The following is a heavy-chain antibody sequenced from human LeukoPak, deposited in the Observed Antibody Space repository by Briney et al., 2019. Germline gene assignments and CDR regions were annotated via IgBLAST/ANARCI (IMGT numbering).Heavy chain of an antibody. D-gene: IGHD2-21*02. J-gene: IGHJ3*02. CDR1: GFTFSSYE. CDR3: ARPDQPLLSWVSAFDI. Sequence: GGSLRLSCAASGFTFSSYEMNWVRQAPGKGLEWVSYISSSGSTIYYADSVKGRFTISRDNAKNSLYLQMNSLRAEDTAVYYCARPDQPLLSWVSAFDIWGQGTMVTVSS. V-gene: IGHV3-48*03. CDR2: ISSSGSTI.